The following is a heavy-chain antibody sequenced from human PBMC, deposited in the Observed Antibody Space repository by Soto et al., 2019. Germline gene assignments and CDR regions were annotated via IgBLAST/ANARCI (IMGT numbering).Heavy chain of an antibody. J-gene: IGHJ6*02. V-gene: IGHV4-30-2*06. D-gene: IGHD6-13*01. CDR1: GGSINSAGHS. CDR2: SYHSGSS. CDR3: ATVDSSSYNPQHQYYYYGMDV. Sequence: SETLSLTCTVSGGSINSAGHSWGWVRQSPGKGLEWIGYSYHSGSSYYNPSLQSRVTISVDRSKAQFYLTLTSVTAADTAVYYCATVDSSSYNPQHQYYYYGMDVWGQGTTVTVSS.